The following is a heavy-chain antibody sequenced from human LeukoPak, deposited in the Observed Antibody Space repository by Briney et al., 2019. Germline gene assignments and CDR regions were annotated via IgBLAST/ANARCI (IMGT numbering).Heavy chain of an antibody. V-gene: IGHV3-74*01. CDR2: IHSTGAYI. CDR3: VRSSDWAFFDH. D-gene: IGHD3/OR15-3a*01. Sequence: GGSLRLSCEASGLSFSTSYMHWVRQTPGKGLVWVSRIHSTGAYIGYVDSVKGRFIISRDNAKNTLYLQMNSLRAEDTAVYFCVRSSDWAFFDHWGQGALVTVSS. J-gene: IGHJ4*02. CDR1: GLSFSTSY.